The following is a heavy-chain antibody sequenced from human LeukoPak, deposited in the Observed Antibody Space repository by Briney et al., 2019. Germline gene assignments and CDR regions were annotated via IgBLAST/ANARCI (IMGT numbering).Heavy chain of an antibody. J-gene: IGHJ5*02. CDR1: GGSISSGNYY. CDR2: IYYSGST. D-gene: IGHD2-2*01. Sequence: PSETLSLTCTVSGGSISSGNYYWSWIRQPPGKGLEWIGYIYYSGSTYYNPSLKSRVTISVDTSKNQFSLKLSSVTAADTAVYYCARGEDCSSTSCTSGPWFDPWGQGTLVTVSS. V-gene: IGHV4-30-4*01. CDR3: ARGEDCSSTSCTSGPWFDP.